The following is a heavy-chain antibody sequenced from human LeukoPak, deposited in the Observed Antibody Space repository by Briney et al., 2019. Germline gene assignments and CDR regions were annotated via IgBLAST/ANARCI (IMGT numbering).Heavy chain of an antibody. Sequence: SETLSLTCTVSGGSISSGSYYWSWIRQPAGKGLEWIGRIYTSGSTNYNPSLKSRVTISVDTSKNQFSLKLSSVAAADTAVYYCAGGYCSGGSCYRRTYFDYWGQGTLVTVSS. J-gene: IGHJ4*02. CDR2: IYTSGST. CDR1: GGSISSGSYY. CDR3: AGGYCSGGSCYRRTYFDY. D-gene: IGHD2-15*01. V-gene: IGHV4-61*02.